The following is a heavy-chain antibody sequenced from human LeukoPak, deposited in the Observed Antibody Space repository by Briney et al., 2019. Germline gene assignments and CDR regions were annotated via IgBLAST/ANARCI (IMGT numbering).Heavy chain of an antibody. Sequence: ASVKVSCKASGYTFTNSDINWVRQATGQGLEWMGWMNPNSGDSGNIQKFQGRVTMTRDTSINTAYMELSSLRSEDTAVCYCARSSPSGRNFDYWGQGTLVTVSS. D-gene: IGHD3-10*01. J-gene: IGHJ4*02. CDR3: ARSSPSGRNFDY. V-gene: IGHV1-8*01. CDR2: MNPNSGDS. CDR1: GYTFTNSD.